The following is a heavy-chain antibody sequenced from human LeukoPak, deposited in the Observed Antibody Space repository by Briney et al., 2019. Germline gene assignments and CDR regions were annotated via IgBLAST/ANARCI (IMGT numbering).Heavy chain of an antibody. J-gene: IGHJ5*02. Sequence: SETLSLTCTVSGGSISTYYWSWIRQPAGKGLEWIGHIYTTGATHYNPSLKSRVTISVDTSKNQFSLKLSSVTAADTAVYYCAREETSAAANWFDPWGQGTLVTVSS. D-gene: IGHD2-2*01. V-gene: IGHV4-4*07. CDR2: IYTTGAT. CDR3: AREETSAAANWFDP. CDR1: GGSISTYY.